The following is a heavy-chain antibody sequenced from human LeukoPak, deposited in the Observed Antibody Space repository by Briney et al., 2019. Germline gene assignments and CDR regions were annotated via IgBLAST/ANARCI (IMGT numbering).Heavy chain of an antibody. V-gene: IGHV4-59*08. CDR3: ARLASGSYGPLTPFDY. D-gene: IGHD1-26*01. J-gene: IGHJ4*02. CDR1: GGSFSDYY. CDR2: IYYSGST. Sequence: SETLSLTCAVYGGSFSDYYWSWIRQPPGKGLEWIGDIYYSGSTNYNPSLKSRVTISVDTSKNQFSLRLSPVTAADTAVYYSARLASGSYGPLTPFDYWGQGTLVTVSS.